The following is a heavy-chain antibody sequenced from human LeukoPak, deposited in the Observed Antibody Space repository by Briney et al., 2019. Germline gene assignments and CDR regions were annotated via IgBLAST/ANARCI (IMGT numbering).Heavy chain of an antibody. CDR2: IYYSGST. CDR1: GGSISSYY. J-gene: IGHJ5*02. Sequence: PSETLSLTCTVSGGSISSYYWSWIRQPPGKGLEWIGYIYYSGSTNYNPSLKSRVTISVDTSKNRFSLKLSSVTAADTAVYYCARVPYYDSSGYYYGFWRDPSSWFDPWGQGTLVTVSS. D-gene: IGHD3-22*01. CDR3: ARVPYYDSSGYYYGFWRDPSSWFDP. V-gene: IGHV4-59*01.